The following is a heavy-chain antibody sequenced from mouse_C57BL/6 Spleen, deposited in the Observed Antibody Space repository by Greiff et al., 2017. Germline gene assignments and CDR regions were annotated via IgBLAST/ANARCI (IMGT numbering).Heavy chain of an antibody. CDR3: ARDLWDY. CDR2: ISSGSSTI. Sequence: EVKVVESGGGLVKPGGSLKLSCAASGFNFSDYGMHWVRQAPEKGLEWVAYISSGSSTIYYADTVKGRFTISRDNAKNTLFLQMTSLRSEDTAMYYCARDLWDYWGQGTTLTGSS. CDR1: GFNFSDYG. V-gene: IGHV5-17*01. J-gene: IGHJ2*01. D-gene: IGHD1-1*02.